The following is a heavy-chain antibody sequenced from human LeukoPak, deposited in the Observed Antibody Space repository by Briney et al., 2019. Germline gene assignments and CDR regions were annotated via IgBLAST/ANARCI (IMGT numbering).Heavy chain of an antibody. V-gene: IGHV3-48*03. CDR2: INSSGSTL. CDR1: GFTFSSYE. CDR3: AELCITMFGGV. D-gene: IGHD3-10*02. J-gene: IGHJ6*04. Sequence: PGGSLRLSCAASGFTFSSYEMNWVRQAPGKGLEWVSDINSSGSTLYYASPVKRRFIISRDNAKNSLYLQMNSLRAEYTAVYYCAELCITMFGGVWGKGTTVTVSS.